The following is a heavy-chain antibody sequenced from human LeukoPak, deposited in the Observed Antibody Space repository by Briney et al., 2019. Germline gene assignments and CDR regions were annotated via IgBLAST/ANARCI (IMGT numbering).Heavy chain of an antibody. D-gene: IGHD5-18*01. CDR3: ARRYSYGPYDY. CDR1: GYSFTSYW. CDR2: ICPGDSDT. Sequence: GESLKISCKGSGYSFTSYWIGWVRQMPGKGLEWMGIICPGDSDTSYRPSFQGHATISADKNISTAYLQWSSLKASDTAMYYCARRYSYGPYDYWGQGTLVTVSS. J-gene: IGHJ4*02. V-gene: IGHV5-51*01.